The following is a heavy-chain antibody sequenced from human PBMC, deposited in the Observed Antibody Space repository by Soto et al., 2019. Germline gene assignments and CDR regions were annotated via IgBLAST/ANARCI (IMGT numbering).Heavy chain of an antibody. CDR2: ISSNGGST. J-gene: IGHJ4*02. D-gene: IGHD1-1*01. CDR3: ARLDYNWNDLSDY. Sequence: EVQLVESGGGLVQPGGSLRLSCAASGFTFSSYAMHWVRQAPGKGLEYVSAISSNGGSTYYANSVKGRFTISRDNSKNTLYLQMGSLRAEDMAVYYCARLDYNWNDLSDYWGQGTLVTVSS. CDR1: GFTFSSYA. V-gene: IGHV3-64*01.